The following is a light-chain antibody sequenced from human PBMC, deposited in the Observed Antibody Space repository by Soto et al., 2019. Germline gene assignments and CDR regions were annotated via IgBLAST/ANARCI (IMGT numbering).Light chain of an antibody. Sequence: EIAMTQSPATLSVSPGERATLSCMASQSVSSKLAWYQQKPGQAPRLLIYDASTRATGIPARFSGSGSGTEFTLTISSLQSEDFAVYYCQQFNNWPRTFGQGTKVDIK. CDR3: QQFNNWPRT. CDR2: DAS. J-gene: IGKJ1*01. CDR1: QSVSSK. V-gene: IGKV3-15*01.